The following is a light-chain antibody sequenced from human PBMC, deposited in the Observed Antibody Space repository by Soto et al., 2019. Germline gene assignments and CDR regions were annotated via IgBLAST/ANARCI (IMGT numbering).Light chain of an antibody. J-gene: IGLJ1*01. CDR2: EVS. CDR3: SSYTSSIPYV. V-gene: IGLV2-14*01. CDR1: ISDVGGYNF. Sequence: QSVLTQPASVSGSPGQSITISCTGTISDVGGYNFVYWYQQRPGKAPKLMIYEVSNRPSGVSNRFSGSKSGNTASLTISGLHAEDEDDYYCSSYTSSIPYVFGTGTKITVL.